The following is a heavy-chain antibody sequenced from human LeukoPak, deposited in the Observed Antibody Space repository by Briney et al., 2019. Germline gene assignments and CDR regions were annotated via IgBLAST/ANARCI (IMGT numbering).Heavy chain of an antibody. D-gene: IGHD1/OR15-1a*01. J-gene: IGHJ4*02. Sequence: AGGSLRLSCAASGFTFSNYWMSWVRQAPGEGLEWVANIKEDGREKYYVDSVRGRFTISRDNAKNSLYLQMNSLRAEDTAVYYCARGGNNYFDYWVQGTPVTVSS. CDR2: IKEDGREK. CDR1: GFTFSNYW. V-gene: IGHV3-7*01. CDR3: ARGGNNYFDY.